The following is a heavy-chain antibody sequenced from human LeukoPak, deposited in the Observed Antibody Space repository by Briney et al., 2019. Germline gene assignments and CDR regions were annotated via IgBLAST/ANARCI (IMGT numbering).Heavy chain of an antibody. J-gene: IGHJ4*02. CDR3: ARARASGRSGFDY. CDR2: ISSSSSTI. CDR1: GLTVSSYS. D-gene: IGHD2-15*01. Sequence: GGSLRLSCAASGLTVSSYSMNWVRQAQGKGLEWVSYISSSSSTIYYADSVNGRFTISKDHTNNSLYLQMNSLSDEDTAVYYCARARASGRSGFDYWGQGILVTVSS. V-gene: IGHV3-48*02.